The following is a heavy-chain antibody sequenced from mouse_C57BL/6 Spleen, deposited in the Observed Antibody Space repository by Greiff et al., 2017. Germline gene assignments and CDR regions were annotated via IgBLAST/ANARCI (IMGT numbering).Heavy chain of an antibody. CDR3: ARGTTVVATGYFDY. CDR2: IDPANGNT. V-gene: IGHV14-3*01. CDR1: GFNIKNTY. J-gene: IGHJ2*01. D-gene: IGHD1-1*01. Sequence: EVQLVESVAELVRPGASVKLSCTASGFNIKNTYMHWVKQRPEQGLEWIGRIDPANGNTKYAPKFQGKATITADTSSNTAYLQLSSLTSEDTAIYYCARGTTVVATGYFDYWGQGTTLTVSS.